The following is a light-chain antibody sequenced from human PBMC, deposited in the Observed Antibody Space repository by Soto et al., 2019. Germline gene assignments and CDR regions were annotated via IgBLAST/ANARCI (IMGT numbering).Light chain of an antibody. CDR1: SSDVGGYNS. V-gene: IGLV2-8*01. J-gene: IGLJ3*02. CDR3: SSYAGSSSFVV. CDR2: EVS. Sequence: QSVLTQPPSASGSPGQSVTISCTGTSSDVGGYNSVSWYQHHPDKAPKLMIYEVSKRPSGVPDRFSGSKSGNTASLTVSGLQADDEADYYCSSYAGSSSFVVFGGGTKLTVL.